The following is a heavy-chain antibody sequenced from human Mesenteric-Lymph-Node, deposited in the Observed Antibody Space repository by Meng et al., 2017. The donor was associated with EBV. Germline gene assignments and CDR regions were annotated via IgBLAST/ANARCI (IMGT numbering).Heavy chain of an antibody. CDR1: GVTFSIYS. Sequence: VESWVALVLSWGHLMVPVSALGVTFSIYSLSRFRHAPGKGLEWGSAIIGSGGTTYYADSVKDRFTISRDNSKNTLYLQMNSLRAEDTAVYYCAKEKGLRPGRIDYWGQGTLVTVSS. CDR2: IIGSGGTT. J-gene: IGHJ4*02. CDR3: AKEKGLRPGRIDY. V-gene: IGHV3-23*04.